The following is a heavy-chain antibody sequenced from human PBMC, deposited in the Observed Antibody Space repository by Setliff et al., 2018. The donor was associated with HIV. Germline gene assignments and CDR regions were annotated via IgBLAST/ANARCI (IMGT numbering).Heavy chain of an antibody. V-gene: IGHV4-59*08. J-gene: IGHJ5*02. Sequence: SETLSLTCTASGGSISSYYWSWIRQPPGKGLEWIGYIYYSGSTNYNPSLKSRVTISVDTSKNQLSLKLSSVTAADTAVYYCARGNNGYYYDSSGYYHWGQGTLVTVS. CDR2: IYYSGST. D-gene: IGHD3-22*01. CDR3: ARGNNGYYYDSSGYYH. CDR1: GGSISSYY.